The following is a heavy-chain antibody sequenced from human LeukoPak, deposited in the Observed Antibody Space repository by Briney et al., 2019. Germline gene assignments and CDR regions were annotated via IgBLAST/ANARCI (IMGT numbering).Heavy chain of an antibody. J-gene: IGHJ4*02. CDR2: IHNSGST. Sequence: SETLSLTCTVSGGSISSRDYYWGWIRQPPGTGLEWIGSIHNSGSTYYKPSLKSQVTVFVDMSKNQFFLKLNSVTAADTAMYYCARQPSSMATVTTFDYWGRGIQVTVSS. V-gene: IGHV4-39*01. CDR3: ARQPSSMATVTTFDY. D-gene: IGHD5-24*01. CDR1: GGSISSRDYY.